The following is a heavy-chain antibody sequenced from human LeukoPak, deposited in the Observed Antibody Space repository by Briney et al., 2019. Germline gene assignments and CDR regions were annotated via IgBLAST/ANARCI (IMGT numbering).Heavy chain of an antibody. CDR2: ISYDGSNK. J-gene: IGHJ4*02. CDR1: GFTFSSYG. Sequence: GWSLRLSCAASGFTFSSYGMHWVRQAPGKGLEWVAVISYDGSNKYYADSVKGRFTISRDNSKNTLYLQMNSLRAEDTAVYYCAKDGGSSWSEDAYFDYWGQGTLVTVSS. V-gene: IGHV3-30*18. CDR3: AKDGGSSWSEDAYFDY. D-gene: IGHD6-13*01.